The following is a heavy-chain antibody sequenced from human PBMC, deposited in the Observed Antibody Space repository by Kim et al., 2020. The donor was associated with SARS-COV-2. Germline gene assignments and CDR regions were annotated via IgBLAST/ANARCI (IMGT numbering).Heavy chain of an antibody. CDR1: GYTLTELS. J-gene: IGHJ6*02. V-gene: IGHV1-24*01. Sequence: ASVKVSCKVSGYTLTELSMHWVRQAPGKGLEWMGGFDPEDGETIYAQKFQGRVTMTEDTSTDTAYMELSSLRSEDTAVYYCATSPVLRFLEWFSYRTRPNDYYDGMDVWGQGTTVTVSS. CDR2: FDPEDGET. D-gene: IGHD3-3*01. CDR3: ATSPVLRFLEWFSYRTRPNDYYDGMDV.